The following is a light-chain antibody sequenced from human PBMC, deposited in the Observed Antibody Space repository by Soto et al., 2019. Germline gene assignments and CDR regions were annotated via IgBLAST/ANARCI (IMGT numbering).Light chain of an antibody. J-gene: IGLJ1*01. CDR3: QVWDSSSDHYV. Sequence: SYELTQPPSVSVAPGKTATITCGGNNIGTKGVQWYQQKAGQAPVLVIYNDGDRPSVIPERFSGSNSGNTATLTISRVEAGDEADYYCQVWDSSSDHYVFGTGTKVTVL. V-gene: IGLV3-21*04. CDR1: NIGTKG. CDR2: NDG.